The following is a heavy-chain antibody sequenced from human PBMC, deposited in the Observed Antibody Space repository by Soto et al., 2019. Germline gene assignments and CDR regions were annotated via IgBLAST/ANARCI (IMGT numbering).Heavy chain of an antibody. D-gene: IGHD6-6*01. Sequence: EVQLVESGGGLVQPGGSLRLSCAASGFTFSSYSMNWVRQAPGKGLEWVSYISSSSSTIYYADSVKGRFTISRDNAKNSLYLQMNSLRAEDTAVYYCARDRGGRSSSTSFWYFDLWGRGTLVTVSS. J-gene: IGHJ2*01. CDR2: ISSSSSTI. CDR1: GFTFSSYS. CDR3: ARDRGGRSSSTSFWYFDL. V-gene: IGHV3-48*01.